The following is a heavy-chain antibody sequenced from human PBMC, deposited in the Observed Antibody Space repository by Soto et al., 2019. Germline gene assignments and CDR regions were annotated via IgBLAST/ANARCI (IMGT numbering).Heavy chain of an antibody. CDR2: IDTSSTKI. J-gene: IGHJ4*02. CDR1: GYTFSDYY. D-gene: IGHD3-3*01. Sequence: QVQLVESGGDLVKPGGSLRLSCAASGYTFSDYYLRWIRQAPGTGLEWISYIDTSSTKIYYADSVRGRFTISRDNGKNSLFLAMNNLLVEDTAVYFLASHYDLWTGYLSPVDYWGRGTLVTVSS. CDR3: ASHYDLWTGYLSPVDY. V-gene: IGHV3-11*01.